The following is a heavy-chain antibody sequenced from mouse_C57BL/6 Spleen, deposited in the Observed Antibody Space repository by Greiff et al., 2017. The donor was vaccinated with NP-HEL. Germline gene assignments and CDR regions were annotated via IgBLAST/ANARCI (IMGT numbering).Heavy chain of an antibody. CDR2: ISNGGGST. D-gene: IGHD1-1*01. CDR1: GFTFSDYY. CDR3: ARQKGITTVVDWYFDV. V-gene: IGHV5-12*01. J-gene: IGHJ1*03. Sequence: EVNLVESGGGLVQPGGSLKLSCAASGFTFSDYYMYWVRQTPEKRLEWVAYISNGGGSTYYPDTVKGRFTISRDNAKNTLYLQMSRLKSEDTAMYYCARQKGITTVVDWYFDVWGTGTTVTVSS.